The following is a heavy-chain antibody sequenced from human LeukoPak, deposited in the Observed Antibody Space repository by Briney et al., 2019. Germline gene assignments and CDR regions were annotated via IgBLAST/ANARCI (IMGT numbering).Heavy chain of an antibody. J-gene: IGHJ4*02. V-gene: IGHV3-23*01. Sequence: GGSLRLSCAASGFTFSNYAMSWVRQAPGKGLEWVSAISVSVTNTHYADSVKGRFTISRDNSKNTLYLQMNSLRAEDTAVYYCARDRQWLEVDWGQGTLVTVSS. CDR1: GFTFSNYA. CDR3: ARDRQWLEVD. D-gene: IGHD6-19*01. CDR2: ISVSVTNT.